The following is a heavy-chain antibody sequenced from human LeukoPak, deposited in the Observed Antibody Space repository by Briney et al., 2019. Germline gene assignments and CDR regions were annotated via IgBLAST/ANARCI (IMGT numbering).Heavy chain of an antibody. Sequence: PGGSLRLSCAAPGFTFSGYWMSWVRQTPEKRLEWVANIKQDGGEIYYVDSVKGRFTISRDNAKNSLFLQMNGLRADDTAVYYCARDKIVGPTTLDYWGQGTLVTVSS. V-gene: IGHV3-7*01. D-gene: IGHD1-26*01. CDR3: ARDKIVGPTTLDY. CDR2: IKQDGGEI. J-gene: IGHJ4*02. CDR1: GFTFSGYW.